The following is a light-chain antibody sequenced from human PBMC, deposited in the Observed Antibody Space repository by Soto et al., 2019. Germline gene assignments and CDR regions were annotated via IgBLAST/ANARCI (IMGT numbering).Light chain of an antibody. CDR3: QHYGSSPPVT. J-gene: IGKJ1*01. CDR1: QSVTNSR. V-gene: IGKV3-20*01. Sequence: EIVLTQSPGTLSLSPGERATLSCRASQSVTNSRLAWYQQKPGQAPKVLIYGGSNRATGIPDRFSGSGSGTDFTLTISRLEPEDFAIYYCQHYGSSPPVTFGQGTRVELK. CDR2: GGS.